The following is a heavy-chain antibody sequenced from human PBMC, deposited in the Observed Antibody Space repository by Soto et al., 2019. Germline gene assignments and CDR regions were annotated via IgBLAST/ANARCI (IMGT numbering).Heavy chain of an antibody. CDR1: GFAFSNSA. D-gene: IGHD2-15*01. V-gene: IGHV1-58*01. Sequence: PSVKGACKTSGFAFSNSAVQWVRQARGQRLEWMGWIVVGSGSTNYEQRFQERVTITRDMSTSTVHMELSSLRSEDTAVYYCAPELYSGGSCCSGDIGG. CDR2: IVVGSGST. CDR3: APELYSGGSCCSGDI. J-gene: IGHJ3*02.